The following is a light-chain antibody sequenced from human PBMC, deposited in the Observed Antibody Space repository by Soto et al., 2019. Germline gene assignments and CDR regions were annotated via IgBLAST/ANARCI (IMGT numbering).Light chain of an antibody. CDR1: QSITSGY. CDR3: QQYRASPPSWT. Sequence: EIVLTQSPGTLSLSPGERATLSCRSSQSITSGYLAWYQQKPGQAPRLLIYGAFNRATGIPDRFSGSGSGADFTLTISRLEPEDFGVYYCQQYRASPPSWTFGQGTKVEIE. V-gene: IGKV3-20*01. J-gene: IGKJ1*01. CDR2: GAF.